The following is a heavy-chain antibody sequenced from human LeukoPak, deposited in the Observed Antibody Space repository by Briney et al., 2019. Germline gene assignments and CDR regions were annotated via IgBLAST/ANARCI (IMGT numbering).Heavy chain of an antibody. CDR1: GFTFDDYA. V-gene: IGHV3-9*01. D-gene: IGHD1-26*01. Sequence: PGRSLRLSCAASGFTFDDYAMHWVRQAPGKGLEWVSGINWNGVSIDYADSVKGRFTISRDNAKNSLYLQMNSLRAEDTALYYCARDRRNTGSFFDSWGQGTLVTVSS. J-gene: IGHJ4*02. CDR2: INWNGVSI. CDR3: ARDRRNTGSFFDS.